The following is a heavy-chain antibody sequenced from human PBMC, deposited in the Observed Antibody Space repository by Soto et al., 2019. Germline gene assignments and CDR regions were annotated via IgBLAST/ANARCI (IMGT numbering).Heavy chain of an antibody. CDR2: FDPEDGET. CDR3: ATQQDYGDYVSWFDP. D-gene: IGHD4-17*01. J-gene: IGHJ5*02. Sequence: ASVKVSCKASGYTFTSYYMHWVRQAPGKGLEWMGGFDPEDGETIYAQKFQGRVTMTEDTSTDTAYMELSSLRSEDTAVYYCATQQDYGDYVSWFDPWGQGTLVTVSS. CDR1: GYTFTSYY. V-gene: IGHV1-24*01.